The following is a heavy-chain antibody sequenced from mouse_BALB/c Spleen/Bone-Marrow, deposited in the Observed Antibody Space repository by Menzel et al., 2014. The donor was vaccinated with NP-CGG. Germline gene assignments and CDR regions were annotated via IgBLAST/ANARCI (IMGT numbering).Heavy chain of an antibody. CDR1: GYTFTSYW. CDR3: ARGFPFDY. Sequence: QVQLKDSGAELARPGASVKLSCKASGYTFTSYWMQWVKQRPGQGLEWIGAIYPGDGDTRYTQKFKGKATLTADKSSSTAYVQLSSLASEDSAVYYCARGFPFDYWGQGTTLTVSS. CDR2: IYPGDGDT. V-gene: IGHV1-87*01. J-gene: IGHJ2*01.